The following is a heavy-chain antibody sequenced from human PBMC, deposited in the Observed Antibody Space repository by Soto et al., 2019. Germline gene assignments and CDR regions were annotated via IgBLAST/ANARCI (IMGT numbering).Heavy chain of an antibody. CDR3: ARGRYCLTGSCFPNRFDS. CDR1: GDSISNLDYF. V-gene: IGHV4-30-4*01. Sequence: SETLSLTCSVSGDSISNLDYFWAWIRQPPGQALEYIGYIYKSATTYYNPSFESRVAISVDTSKSQFSLNVTSVTAADTAVYFCARGRYCLTGSCFPNRFDSWGQGALFTVSS. D-gene: IGHD2-15*01. CDR2: IYKSATT. J-gene: IGHJ5*01.